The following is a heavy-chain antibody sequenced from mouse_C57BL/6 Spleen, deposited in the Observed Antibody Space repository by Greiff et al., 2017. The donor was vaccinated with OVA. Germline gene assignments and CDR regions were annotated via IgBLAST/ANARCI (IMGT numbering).Heavy chain of an antibody. CDR2: IYPGAGDT. J-gene: IGHJ4*01. CDR3: ARVKITAVVADAMDY. CDR1: GYAFSSSW. V-gene: IGHV1-82*01. Sequence: VQLQESGPELVKPGASVKISCKASGYAFSSSWMNWVKQRPGKGLEWIGRIYPGAGDTNYNGKFKGKATLTADKSSSTAYMQLSSLTSEDSAVYVCARVKITAVVADAMDYWGQGTSVTVSS. D-gene: IGHD1-1*01.